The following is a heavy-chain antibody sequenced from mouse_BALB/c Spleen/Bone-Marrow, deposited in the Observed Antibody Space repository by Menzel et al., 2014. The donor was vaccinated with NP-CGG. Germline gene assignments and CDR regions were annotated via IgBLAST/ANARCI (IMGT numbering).Heavy chain of an antibody. J-gene: IGHJ4*01. D-gene: IGHD2-1*01. CDR1: GCTFTDYV. CDR2: IYPGSGST. Sequence: VQLQQSGLELVKPGTSVKMSCKASGCTFTDYVIIWVKQRAGQGLEWIGEIYPGSGSTSYNEKFKDKATLTADKSSNTTYMQLSSLTSEDSAVYFCARGGNFAAMDYWGQGTSVTVSS. V-gene: IGHV1-77*01. CDR3: ARGGNFAAMDY.